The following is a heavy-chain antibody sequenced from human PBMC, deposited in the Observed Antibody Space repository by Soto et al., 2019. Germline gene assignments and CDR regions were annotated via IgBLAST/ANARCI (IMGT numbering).Heavy chain of an antibody. CDR3: ARDLRWFGEFAP. D-gene: IGHD3-10*01. Sequence: KPSETLSLTCTVSGGSISSYYWSWIRQPPGKGLEWIGYIYYSGSTNYNPSLKSRVTISLDTSKNQWSLKLSSVTAADTAIYYCARDLRWFGEFAPWGQGTLVTVSS. CDR1: GGSISSYY. CDR2: IYYSGST. V-gene: IGHV4-59*01. J-gene: IGHJ5*02.